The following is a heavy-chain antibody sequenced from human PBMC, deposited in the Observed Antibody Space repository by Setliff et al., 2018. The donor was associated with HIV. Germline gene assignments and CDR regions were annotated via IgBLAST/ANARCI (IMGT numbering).Heavy chain of an antibody. Sequence: GESLKISCKTSGYTFSTRWVGWVRQRPGKGLEWLGIIYPGDSDIRYGPSFQSQVTISADKYLSTAYLQWSSLKASDTAMYYCARHRIVKAYYYYMDVWGKGTTVTVSS. CDR2: IYPGDSDI. V-gene: IGHV5-51*01. J-gene: IGHJ6*03. CDR3: ARHRIVKAYYYYMDV. CDR1: GYTFSTRW. D-gene: IGHD3-16*02.